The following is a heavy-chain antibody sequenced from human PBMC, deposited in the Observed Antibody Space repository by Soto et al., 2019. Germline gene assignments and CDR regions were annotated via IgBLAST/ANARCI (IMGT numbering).Heavy chain of an antibody. D-gene: IGHD3-10*01. CDR1: GFTFGDYA. V-gene: IGHV3-49*03. J-gene: IGHJ4*02. Sequence: GGSLRLSCTASGFTFGDYAMSWFRQAPGKGLGWVGFTRSKAYGGTTEYAASVKGRFTISRDDSKSIAYLQMNSLKTEDTAVYYCTRAITMVRGTPFDYWGQGTLVTVSS. CDR3: TRAITMVRGTPFDY. CDR2: TRSKAYGGTT.